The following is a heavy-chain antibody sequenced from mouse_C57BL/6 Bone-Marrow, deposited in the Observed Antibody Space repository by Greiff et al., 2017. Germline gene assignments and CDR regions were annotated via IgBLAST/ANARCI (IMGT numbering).Heavy chain of an antibody. CDR2: ISYDGSN. Sequence: EVKLQESGPGLVKPSQSLSLTCSVTGYSITSGYYWNWIRQFPGNKLEWMGYISYDGSNNYNPSLKNRISITRDTSKNQFFLKLNSVTTEDTATYYCARGHDYGLNYWGQGTSVTVSS. V-gene: IGHV3-6*01. D-gene: IGHD2-4*01. J-gene: IGHJ4*01. CDR3: ARGHDYGLNY. CDR1: GYSITSGYY.